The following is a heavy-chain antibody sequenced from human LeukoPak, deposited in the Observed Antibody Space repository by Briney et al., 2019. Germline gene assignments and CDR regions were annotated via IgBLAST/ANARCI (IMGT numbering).Heavy chain of an antibody. CDR2: IRFDGSNK. Sequence: PGGSLRLSCAASGFTVSNNYMSWVRQAPGKGLEWVAFIRFDGSNKYYADSVKGRFTISRDNSKNTLYLQMNSLRAEDTAVYYCAKGGTTVMDYWGQGTLVTVSS. D-gene: IGHD1-1*01. CDR3: AKGGTTVMDY. J-gene: IGHJ4*02. V-gene: IGHV3-30*02. CDR1: GFTVSNNY.